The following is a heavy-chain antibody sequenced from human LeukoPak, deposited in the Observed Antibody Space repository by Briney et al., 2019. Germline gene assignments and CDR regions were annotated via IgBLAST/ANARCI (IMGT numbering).Heavy chain of an antibody. D-gene: IGHD3-16*02. CDR1: GFTFSNYE. V-gene: IGHV3-48*03. Sequence: GGSLRLSCAASGFTFSNYEMNWVRQAPGKGLEWVSYISSSGNTIYYADSVKGRFTISRDNAKNSLYLQMNSLRAEDTAVYYCARDGGGYPPPPDYWGQGTLVTVSS. CDR2: ISSSGNTI. J-gene: IGHJ4*02. CDR3: ARDGGGYPPPPDY.